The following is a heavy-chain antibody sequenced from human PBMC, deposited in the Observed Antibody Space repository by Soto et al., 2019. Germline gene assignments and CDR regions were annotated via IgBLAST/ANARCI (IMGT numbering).Heavy chain of an antibody. Sequence: QVQLVESGGGVVQPGTSLRLSCAASGFTFSNYGIHWVRQAPGKGLEWVAVISDDGSNKYYADSVKGRFTISRDNSKNTLYLQMNSLRAEDTAVYYCAKDSRAYRGYPAYWGQGTLVTVSS. V-gene: IGHV3-30*18. J-gene: IGHJ4*02. CDR1: GFTFSNYG. CDR2: ISDDGSNK. CDR3: AKDSRAYRGYPAY. D-gene: IGHD5-12*01.